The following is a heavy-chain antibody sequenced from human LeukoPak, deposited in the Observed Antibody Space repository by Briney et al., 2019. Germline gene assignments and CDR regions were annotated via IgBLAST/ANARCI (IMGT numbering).Heavy chain of an antibody. CDR1: GVSISPYY. CDR2: IYYSGST. J-gene: IGHJ4*02. CDR3: ARAAGGDY. D-gene: IGHD6-13*01. V-gene: IGHV4-59*01. Sequence: SETLSLTCTVSGVSISPYYWSWMRPPPGKGLEWIGYIYYSGSTNYNPSLKSRITISVDTSKNQFSLKLSSVTAAGTAVYYCARAAGGDYWGQGTLVTVSS.